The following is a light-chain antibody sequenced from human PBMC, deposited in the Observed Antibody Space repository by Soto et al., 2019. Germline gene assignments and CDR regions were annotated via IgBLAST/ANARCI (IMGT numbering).Light chain of an antibody. Sequence: IQNTPAPFTPSATLRNRVTIPCRASQSISSWLAWYQQKPGKAPKLLIYDASSLESGVPSRFSGSGSGTEFTLTISSLQPDDFATYYCQQYNSYSPWTFGQGTKVDIK. CDR1: QSISSW. CDR2: DAS. CDR3: QQYNSYSPWT. V-gene: IGKV1-5*01. J-gene: IGKJ1*01.